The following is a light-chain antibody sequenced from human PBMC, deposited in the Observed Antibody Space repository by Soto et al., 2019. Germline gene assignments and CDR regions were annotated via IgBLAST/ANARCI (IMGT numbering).Light chain of an antibody. J-gene: IGLJ1*01. CDR2: AVT. CDR3: SSYIGTTTFIV. Sequence: QSALTQPASVSGSHGQSISISCTGTYSDVGGYNLVSWYQRHPGKVPKLVIYAVTNRPSGVSNRFSGSKSGNTASLTISGLQPEDEADYYCSSYIGTTTFIVFGTGTKLTVL. CDR1: YSDVGGYNL. V-gene: IGLV2-14*01.